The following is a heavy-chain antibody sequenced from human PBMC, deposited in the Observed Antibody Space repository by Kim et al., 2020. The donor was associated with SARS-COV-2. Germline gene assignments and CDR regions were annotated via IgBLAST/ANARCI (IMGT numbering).Heavy chain of an antibody. D-gene: IGHD3-10*01. V-gene: IGHV5-10-1*01. Sequence: GESLKISCKGSGYSFTSYWISWVRQMPGKGLEWMGRIDPSDSYTNYSPSFQGHVTISADKSISTAYLQWSSLKASDTAMYYCARLDITMVRGVIITDQQGGGGVWGQGTTVTVSS. CDR3: ARLDITMVRGVIITDQQGGGGV. CDR1: GYSFTSYW. CDR2: IDPSDSYT. J-gene: IGHJ6*02.